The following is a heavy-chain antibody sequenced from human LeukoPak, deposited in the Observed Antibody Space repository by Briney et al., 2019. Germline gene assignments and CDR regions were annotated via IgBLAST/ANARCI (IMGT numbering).Heavy chain of an antibody. D-gene: IGHD3-10*02. CDR3: AELGITMIGGV. CDR1: GFTFSNYG. V-gene: IGHV3-30*18. Sequence: GGSLRLSCAASGFTFSNYGMHWIRQAPGKGLEWVAVISYDGNKKYYADSVKGRFTISRDNSKNTVYLQMNSLRAEDTAVYYCAELGITMIGGVWGKGTTVTISS. J-gene: IGHJ6*04. CDR2: ISYDGNKK.